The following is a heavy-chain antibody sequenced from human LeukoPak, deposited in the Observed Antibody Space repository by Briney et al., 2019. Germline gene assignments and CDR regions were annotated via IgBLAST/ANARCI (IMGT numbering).Heavy chain of an antibody. D-gene: IGHD3-10*01. Sequence: VASVKVSCKASGGTFSSYAISWVRQAPGQGLEWMGRIIPILGIANYAQKFQGRVTITADKSTSTAYMELSSLRSEGTAVYYCARDLGRITMVRGVMSDYWGQGTLVTVSS. CDR1: GGTFSSYA. CDR2: IIPILGIA. V-gene: IGHV1-69*04. CDR3: ARDLGRITMVRGVMSDY. J-gene: IGHJ4*02.